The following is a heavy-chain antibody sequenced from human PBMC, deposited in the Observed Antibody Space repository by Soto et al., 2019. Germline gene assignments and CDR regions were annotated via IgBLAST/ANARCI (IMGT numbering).Heavy chain of an antibody. CDR3: ARESEDLTSNFDY. Sequence: EVQLVESGGGLVKPGGSLRLSCAASGFTFTRYSMNWVRQAPGKGLEWVSSISSTTNYIYYGDSMKGRFTISRDNAKNSLYLAMNSLRAEATAVYYCARESEDLTSNFDYWGQGTLVTVSS. CDR1: GFTFTRYS. CDR2: ISSTTNYI. V-gene: IGHV3-21*06. J-gene: IGHJ4*02.